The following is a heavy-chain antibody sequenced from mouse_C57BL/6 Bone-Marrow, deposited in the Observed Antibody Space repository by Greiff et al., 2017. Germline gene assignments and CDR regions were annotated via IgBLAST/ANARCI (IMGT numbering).Heavy chain of an antibody. D-gene: IGHD1-1*01. V-gene: IGHV1-82*01. CDR1: GYAFSSSW. CDR2: IYPGDGDT. Sequence: VQLKESGPELVKPGASVKISCKASGYAFSSSWMNWVKQRPGKGLEWIGRIYPGDGDTNYNGKFKGKATLTADKSSSTAYMQLSSLTSEDSAVYFCETTVVATPYYYAMDYWGQGTSVTVSS. J-gene: IGHJ4*01. CDR3: ETTVVATPYYYAMDY.